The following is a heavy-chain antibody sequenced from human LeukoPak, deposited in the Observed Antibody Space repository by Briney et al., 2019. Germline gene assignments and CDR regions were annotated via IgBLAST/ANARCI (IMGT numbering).Heavy chain of an antibody. CDR2: MNPNSGNT. CDR1: GYTFTSYD. Sequence: ASVKVSCKASGYTFTSYDINWVRQATGQGLEWMGWMNPNSGNTGYAQKFQGRVTMTRDTSTSTVYMELSSLRSEDTAVYYCARDLLSSYGSGSYATDYWGQGTLVTVSS. CDR3: ARDLLSSYGSGSYATDY. V-gene: IGHV1-8*01. J-gene: IGHJ4*02. D-gene: IGHD3-10*01.